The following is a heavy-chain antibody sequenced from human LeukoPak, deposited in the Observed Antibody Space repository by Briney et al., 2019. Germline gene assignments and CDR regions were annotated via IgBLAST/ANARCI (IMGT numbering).Heavy chain of an antibody. V-gene: IGHV4-39*01. CDR1: GGSIISSNYY. CDR3: ASTLRFLPYRRFDY. CDR2: IYQSGSGSS. Sequence: PSETLSLTCSVSGGSIISSNYYWGWIRQPPGKGLEWIGSIYQSGSGSSYYNPSLKSRVTISGDTSKNQFFLRLSSVTAADTAVYYCASTLRFLPYRRFDYWGQGTLATVPS. D-gene: IGHD3-3*01. J-gene: IGHJ4*02.